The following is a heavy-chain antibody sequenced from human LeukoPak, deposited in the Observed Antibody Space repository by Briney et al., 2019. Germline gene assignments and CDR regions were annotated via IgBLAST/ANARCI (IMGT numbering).Heavy chain of an antibody. CDR3: ARDNGGYYYFDC. D-gene: IGHD2-2*03. J-gene: IGHJ4*02. V-gene: IGHV3-53*01. CDR1: GFTVSSNY. CDR2: IYSGGST. Sequence: GGSLRLSCAASGFTVSSNYMSWVRQAPGKGLEWVSVIYSGGSTYYADSVKGRFTISRDNSKNTLYLQMNSLRAEDTAVYYCARDNGGYYYFDCWGQGTLVTVSS.